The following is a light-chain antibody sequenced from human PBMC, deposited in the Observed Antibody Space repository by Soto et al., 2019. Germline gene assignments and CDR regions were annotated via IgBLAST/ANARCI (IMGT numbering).Light chain of an antibody. CDR2: DAS. Sequence: DIQMTQSPSPLSSSVGDRVTITCRASQSISTGLAWYQQKPGKAPNLLIYDASTLESGVPSRFSGSGSGTEFTLTISSLQPDDFATYYCQHYSTVWAFGQGTKVDIK. CDR3: QHYSTVWA. J-gene: IGKJ1*01. CDR1: QSISTG. V-gene: IGKV1-5*01.